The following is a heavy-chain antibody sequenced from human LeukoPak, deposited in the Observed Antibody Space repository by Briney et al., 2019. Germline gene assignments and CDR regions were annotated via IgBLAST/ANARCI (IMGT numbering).Heavy chain of an antibody. D-gene: IGHD6-13*01. CDR1: GFTFSSYW. J-gene: IGHJ4*02. CDR2: INSDGSDT. V-gene: IGHV3-74*01. CDR3: ASSVIAAIDY. Sequence: GGSLRLSCAASGFTFSSYWMLWVRQAPGKGLVWVSRINSDGSDTSYADSVKGRFTISRDNAKNTLYLQMNSLRAEDTAVYYCASSVIAAIDYWGQGTLVTVSS.